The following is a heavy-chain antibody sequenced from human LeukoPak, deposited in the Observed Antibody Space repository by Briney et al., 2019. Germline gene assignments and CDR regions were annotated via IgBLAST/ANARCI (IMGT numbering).Heavy chain of an antibody. CDR1: GGSISSSNW. CDR2: IYHSGST. D-gene: IGHD4-17*01. CDR3: ARGDKYDYGDYGVDY. Sequence: SETLSLTCAVSGGSISSSNWWSWVRQPPGKGLEWIGEIYHSGSTNYNPSLKSRVTISVDKSKNQFSLKLSSVTAADTAVYYCARGDKYDYGDYGVDYWGQGTLVTVSS. J-gene: IGHJ4*02. V-gene: IGHV4-4*02.